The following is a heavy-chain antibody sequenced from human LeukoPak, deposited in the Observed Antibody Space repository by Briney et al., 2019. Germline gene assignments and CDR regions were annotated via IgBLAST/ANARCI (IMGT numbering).Heavy chain of an antibody. CDR1: GGSISSYY. D-gene: IGHD6-19*01. CDR3: AGLFSGLYWYFDL. CDR2: IYYSGST. V-gene: IGHV4-59*01. Sequence: PSETLSLTCTVSGGSISSYYWSWIRQPPGKGLEWIGYIYYSGSTNYNPSLKSRVTISVDTSKNQFSLKLSSVTAADTAVYYCAGLFSGLYWYFDLWGRGTLVTVSS. J-gene: IGHJ2*01.